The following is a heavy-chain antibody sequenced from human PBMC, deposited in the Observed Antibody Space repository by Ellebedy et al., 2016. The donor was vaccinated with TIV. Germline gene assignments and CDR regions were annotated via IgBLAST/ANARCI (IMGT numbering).Heavy chain of an antibody. CDR1: GFIFNHYS. J-gene: IGHJ4*02. CDR3: ARGDSPSHYYDPRGALPFGY. Sequence: GESLKISCAASGFIFNHYSMNWVRQAPGKGLEWVAVISYDAAYKDFADSVKGRFTISRDNSKSTVYLQMNSLRPEDTAVYYCARGDSPSHYYDPRGALPFGYWGQGTLVTVSS. CDR2: ISYDAAYK. V-gene: IGHV3-30*05. D-gene: IGHD3-22*01.